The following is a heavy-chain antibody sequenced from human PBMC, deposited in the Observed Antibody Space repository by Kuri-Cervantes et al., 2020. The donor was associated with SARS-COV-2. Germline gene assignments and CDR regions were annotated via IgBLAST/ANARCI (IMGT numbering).Heavy chain of an antibody. CDR2: IYHSGST. CDR1: GGSISSYY. J-gene: IGHJ4*02. Sequence: SETLSLTCTVSGGSISSYYWSWIRQPPGKGLEWIGSIYHSGSTYYNPSLKSRVTISVDTSKNQFSLKLSSVTAADTAVYYCARFFDYWGQGTLVTVSS. V-gene: IGHV4-59*08. CDR3: ARFFDY.